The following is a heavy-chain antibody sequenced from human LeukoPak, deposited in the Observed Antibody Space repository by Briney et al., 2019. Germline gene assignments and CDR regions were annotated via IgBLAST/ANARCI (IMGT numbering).Heavy chain of an antibody. CDR1: GDSSIRSPYY. CDR2: IYYSGST. V-gene: IGHV4-39*07. CDR3: ATDGSGSSALDY. Sequence: SETLSLTCTFSGDSSIRSPYYWGWIRQPPGKGLEWIGSIYYSGSTYYNPSLKSRVTISVDTSKNQFSLKLSSVTAADTAVYYCATDGSGSSALDYWGQGTLVTVSS. D-gene: IGHD3-10*01. J-gene: IGHJ4*02.